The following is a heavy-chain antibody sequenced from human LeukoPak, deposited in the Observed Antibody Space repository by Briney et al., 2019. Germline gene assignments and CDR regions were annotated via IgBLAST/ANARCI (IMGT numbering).Heavy chain of an antibody. D-gene: IGHD2-2*01. CDR1: GFTFSSYS. CDR3: ARALGYCSSASCYYFDN. V-gene: IGHV3-48*01. CDR2: ISSRSSTI. Sequence: GGSLRLSCATSGFTFSSYSMNWVRQAPGKGLEWVSYISSRSSTIYYADSVKGRFTISRDNAKNSLYLQMNSLRAEDTAVYYCARALGYCSSASCYYFDNWGQGTLVTVSS. J-gene: IGHJ4*02.